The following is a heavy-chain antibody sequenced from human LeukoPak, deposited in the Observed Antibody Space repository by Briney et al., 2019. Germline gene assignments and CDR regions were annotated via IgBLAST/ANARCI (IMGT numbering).Heavy chain of an antibody. D-gene: IGHD3-10*01. CDR3: ARQLYVSGSYYAPMDV. Sequence: SETLSLTCAVYGGSFSGYYWSWIRQPPGKGLEWIASVHYSGSTYYNPSLKSRVTISIDTSKNQFSLKLSSVTAADTAVYFCARQLYVSGSYYAPMDVWGKGTTVTISS. V-gene: IGHV4-34*01. CDR2: VHYSGST. J-gene: IGHJ6*03. CDR1: GGSFSGYY.